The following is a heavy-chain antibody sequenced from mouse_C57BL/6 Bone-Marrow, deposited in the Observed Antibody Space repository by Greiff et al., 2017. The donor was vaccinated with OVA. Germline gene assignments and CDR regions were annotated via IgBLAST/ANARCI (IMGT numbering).Heavy chain of an antibody. CDR1: GYSITSGYY. Sequence: VQLKESGPGLVKPSQSLSLTCSVTGYSITSGYYWNWIRQFPGNKLEWMGYISYDGSNNYNPSLKNRISITRDTSKNQFFLKLNSVTTEDTATYYCARALSPWFAYWGQGTLVTVSA. CDR3: ARALSPWFAY. CDR2: ISYDGSN. J-gene: IGHJ3*01. D-gene: IGHD1-1*02. V-gene: IGHV3-6*01.